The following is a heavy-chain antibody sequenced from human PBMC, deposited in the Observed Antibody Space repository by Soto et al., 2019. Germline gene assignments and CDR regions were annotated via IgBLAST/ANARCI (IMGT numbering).Heavy chain of an antibody. CDR3: ASPIDGFRCLEWLPFDG. D-gene: IGHD3-3*01. V-gene: IGHV1-69*06. Sequence: QVQLVQSGAEVKKPGSSVRVSCKSSGGTVSSYSLSWLRQAPGQGLEWVGGILPLRQTPKSAQKFPGSVTISVDKSTNTGYMDLTSLTSEDTAVYYCASPIDGFRCLEWLPFDGWGQGTLVTVSS. J-gene: IGHJ5*02. CDR2: ILPLRQTP. CDR1: GGTVSSYS.